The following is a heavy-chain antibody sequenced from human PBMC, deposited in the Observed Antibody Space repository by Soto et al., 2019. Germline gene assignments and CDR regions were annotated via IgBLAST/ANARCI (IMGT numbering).Heavy chain of an antibody. Sequence: QVQLVQSGAEVKKPGASVKVSCKASGYTFTSHYIHGVRQAPGQGLEWMAIINPYGGSTNYAQKFRGRVTLTMDTSTSTVYMEVSSLRSEDTAVYYCARDLAAAGLWGQGTLVTVSS. CDR2: INPYGGST. CDR1: GYTFTSHY. J-gene: IGHJ4*02. V-gene: IGHV1-46*01. D-gene: IGHD6-13*01. CDR3: ARDLAAAGL.